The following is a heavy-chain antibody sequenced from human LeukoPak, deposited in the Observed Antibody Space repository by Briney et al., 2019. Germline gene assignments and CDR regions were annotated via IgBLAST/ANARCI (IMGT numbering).Heavy chain of an antibody. Sequence: SETLSLTCTVSGGSISSSSYYWGWIRQPPGKGLEWIGSIYYSGSTYYNPSLKSRVTISVDTSKNQFSLKLSSVTAADTAVYYCAREREWIQLPAMRSYYYMDVWGKGTTVTVSS. J-gene: IGHJ6*03. CDR3: AREREWIQLPAMRSYYYMDV. V-gene: IGHV4-39*07. CDR2: IYYSGST. CDR1: GGSISSSSYY. D-gene: IGHD5-18*01.